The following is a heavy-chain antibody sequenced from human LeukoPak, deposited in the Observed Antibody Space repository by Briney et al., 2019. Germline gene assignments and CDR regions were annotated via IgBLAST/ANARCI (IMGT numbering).Heavy chain of an antibody. V-gene: IGHV3-66*01. CDR1: GFIVSDNY. D-gene: IGHD4-17*01. J-gene: IGHJ4*02. CDR2: IFRGGST. CDR3: ARDRVIYGDYYFDY. Sequence: GGSLRLSCSASGFIVSDNYMSWVRQAPGKGLEWVSIIFRGGSTYYADSVKGRYIISRDSSKNTLYLQMNSLRVEDTAVYFCARDRVIYGDYYFDYWGQETLVTVSS.